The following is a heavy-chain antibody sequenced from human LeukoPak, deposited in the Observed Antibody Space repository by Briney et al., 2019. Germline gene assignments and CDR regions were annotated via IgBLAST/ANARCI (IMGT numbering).Heavy chain of an antibody. CDR1: GGSISSSSYY. V-gene: IGHV4-39*07. Sequence: SETLSLTCTVSGGSISSSSYYWGWIRQPPGKGLEWIGSIYYSGSTYYNPSLKSRVTIPVDTSKNQFSLKLSSVTAADTAVYYCAREALGDFDYWGQGTLVTVSS. CDR3: AREALGDFDY. J-gene: IGHJ4*02. D-gene: IGHD2-21*01. CDR2: IYYSGST.